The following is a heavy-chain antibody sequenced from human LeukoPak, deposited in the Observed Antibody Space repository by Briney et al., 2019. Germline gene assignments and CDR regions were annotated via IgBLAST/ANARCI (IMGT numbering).Heavy chain of an antibody. J-gene: IGHJ4*02. Sequence: GGSLRLSCAVSGFTFSSYAMSWVRQAPGKGLEWVSAISGSGGSTYYADSVKGRFTISRDNSKNTLYLQMNSLRAEDTAVYYCATQPGSSWYYFDYWGQGTLVTVSS. CDR2: ISGSGGST. CDR3: ATQPGSSWYYFDY. V-gene: IGHV3-23*01. D-gene: IGHD6-13*01. CDR1: GFTFSSYA.